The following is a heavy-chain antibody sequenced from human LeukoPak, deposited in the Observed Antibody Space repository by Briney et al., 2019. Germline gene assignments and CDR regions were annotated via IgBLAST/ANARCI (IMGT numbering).Heavy chain of an antibody. Sequence: ASVKVSCKASGYTFTSYYMHWVRQAPGQGLEWMGIINPSGGSTSYAQKFQGRVTMTSDTSTSTVYMELSSLRSEDTAVYDCARDVADYDCWSGPFDYWGQRTRVTVPS. CDR2: INPSGGST. V-gene: IGHV1-46*01. CDR1: GYTFTSYY. D-gene: IGHD3-3*01. CDR3: ARDVADYDCWSGPFDY. J-gene: IGHJ4*02.